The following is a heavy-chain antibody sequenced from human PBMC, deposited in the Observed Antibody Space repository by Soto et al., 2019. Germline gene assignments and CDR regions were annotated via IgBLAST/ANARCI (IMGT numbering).Heavy chain of an antibody. CDR3: ARRFDFWSGSGSYYYGLDV. J-gene: IGHJ6*02. V-gene: IGHV5-51*01. CDR2: IYPGDSDT. Sequence: GESLKISCKGSGYSFTSYWIVWVRQMPGKGLEWRGIIYPGDSDTRYSPSFQGQVTISADKSISTAYLQWSSLKASDTAMYYCARRFDFWSGSGSYYYGLDVWGQGTTVTVSS. D-gene: IGHD3-3*01. CDR1: GYSFTSYW.